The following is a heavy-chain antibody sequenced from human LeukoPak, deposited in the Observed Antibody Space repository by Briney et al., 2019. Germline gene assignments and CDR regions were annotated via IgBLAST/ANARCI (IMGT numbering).Heavy chain of an antibody. V-gene: IGHV4-31*03. Sequence: PSETLSLTCTVSGGSISSGGYYWSWIRQHPGKGLEWIGYIYYSGSTYYNPSLKSRVTITVDTSNNQFSLKLSSVTAADTTVYYCARDWVGDYAIDPWGQGTLVTVSS. CDR3: ARDWVGDYAIDP. CDR2: IYYSGST. D-gene: IGHD4-17*01. CDR1: GGSISSGGYY. J-gene: IGHJ5*02.